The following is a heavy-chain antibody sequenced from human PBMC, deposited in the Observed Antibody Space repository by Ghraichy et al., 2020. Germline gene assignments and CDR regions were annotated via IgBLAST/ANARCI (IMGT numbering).Heavy chain of an antibody. CDR2: IWYDGSNK. J-gene: IGHJ4*02. CDR1: GFTFSTYG. CDR3: ARSPTTAAAFYYFDY. Sequence: GGSLRLSCAASGFTFSTYGMHWVRQAPGKGLEWVAVIWYDGSNKYYADSVKGRFTISRDNSKNTLYLQMNSLRAEDTAVYFCARSPTTAAAFYYFDYWGQGTLVTVSS. D-gene: IGHD1/OR15-1a*01. V-gene: IGHV3-33*01.